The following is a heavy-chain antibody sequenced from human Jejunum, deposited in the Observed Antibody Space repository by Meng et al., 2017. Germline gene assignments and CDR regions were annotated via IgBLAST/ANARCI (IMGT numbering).Heavy chain of an antibody. CDR2: IIAISGAA. Sequence: QGQLGQFGAEVKKPGSSVKISCKTSGGTFSNYAINWVRQAPGQGLEWMGGIIAISGAANYAQKFRGRVTFSTDASTSTAYMDLTSLRSEDTAVYYCAYGSGSYLNNRFDPWGQGTLVTVSS. J-gene: IGHJ5*02. CDR1: GGTFSNYA. V-gene: IGHV1-69*05. CDR3: AYGSGSYLNNRFDP. D-gene: IGHD3-10*01.